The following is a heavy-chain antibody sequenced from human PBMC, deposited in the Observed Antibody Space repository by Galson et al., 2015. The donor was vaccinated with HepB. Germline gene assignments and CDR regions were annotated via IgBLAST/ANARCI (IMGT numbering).Heavy chain of an antibody. CDR3: AKETGVEPAAIDY. D-gene: IGHD2-2*01. CDR2: VSGSGRST. Sequence: SLRLSCAASGFTFSSYAMSWVRQAPGKGLEWVSVVSGSGRSTYYADSVKGRLTISRDNSKNTLYLQMNSLRAEDTAVYYCAKETGVEPAAIDYWGQGTLVTVSS. V-gene: IGHV3-23*01. J-gene: IGHJ4*02. CDR1: GFTFSSYA.